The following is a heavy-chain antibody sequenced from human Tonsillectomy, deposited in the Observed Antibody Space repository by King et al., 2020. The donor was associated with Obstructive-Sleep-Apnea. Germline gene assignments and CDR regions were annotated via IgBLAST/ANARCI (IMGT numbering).Heavy chain of an antibody. CDR3: ARDREGASTHPYYFDY. CDR2: ISSSSTFI. J-gene: IGHJ4*02. D-gene: IGHD1-26*01. V-gene: IGHV3-21*01. Sequence: QLVQSGGGLVKHGGSLRLSCTASGFTFSSYTMNWVRQAPGKGLEWVSSISSSSTFIYYADSVKGRFTISRDNAKNSLYLQMNSLRAGDTAVYYCARDREGASTHPYYFDYWGQGILVTVSS. CDR1: GFTFSSYT.